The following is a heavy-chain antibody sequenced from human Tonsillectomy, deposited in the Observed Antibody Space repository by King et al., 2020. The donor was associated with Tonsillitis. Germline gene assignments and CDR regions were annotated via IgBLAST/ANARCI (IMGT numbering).Heavy chain of an antibody. CDR3: AKSIAAPIRSDHYGMDV. J-gene: IGHJ6*02. Sequence: VQLVESGGGVVQPGRSLRLSCAASGFTFSDYGMHWVRQPPGKGLEWVAVISFDGSNEYYADSVKGRFTISRDSSKNTLYLQMNSLRAEDTAVYYCAKSIAAPIRSDHYGMDVWGQGTTVTVSS. CDR1: GFTFSDYG. D-gene: IGHD6-13*01. V-gene: IGHV3-30*18. CDR2: ISFDGSNE.